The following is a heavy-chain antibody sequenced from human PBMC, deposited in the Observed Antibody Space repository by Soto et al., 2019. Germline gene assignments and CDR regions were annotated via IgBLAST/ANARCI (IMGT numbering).Heavy chain of an antibody. V-gene: IGHV4-59*01. J-gene: IGHJ4*02. CDR1: GDSMRTFY. Sequence: SETLSLTCTVYGDSMRTFYWSWIRQPPGKGLEWIGNIYYSGSTNYNPSHKSRVTMSVDMSRNQASLKLSSVTAADTAVYYCTRVGGYYGDYPNFDYWGQGAMVTVYS. CDR2: IYYSGST. CDR3: TRVGGYYGDYPNFDY. D-gene: IGHD4-17*01.